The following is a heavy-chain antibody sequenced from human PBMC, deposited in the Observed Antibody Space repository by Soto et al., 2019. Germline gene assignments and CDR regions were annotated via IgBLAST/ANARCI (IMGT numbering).Heavy chain of an antibody. D-gene: IGHD6-19*01. CDR1: GGSISGSSYY. V-gene: IGHV4-39*01. J-gene: IGHJ4*02. Sequence: PSETLSLTCTVSGGSISGSSYYWGWIRQPPGKGLEWIGAIYYTGRTYYKPSLKSRVTISVDTSKNQFSLKLNSVSAADTAVYYCASGGEGSIAVAGWGQGTLVTSPQ. CDR3: ASGGEGSIAVAG. CDR2: IYYTGRT.